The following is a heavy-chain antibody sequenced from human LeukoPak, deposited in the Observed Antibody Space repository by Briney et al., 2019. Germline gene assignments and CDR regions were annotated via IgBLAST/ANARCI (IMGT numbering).Heavy chain of an antibody. Sequence: ASVKVSCRASGYTFTSYYMHCVRQPPGQGLEWMGIINPSGGSTSYAQKCQGRVTMTRDTSTSTVYMELSSLRSEDMAVYYCASGTRGSWYVYWGQGTLVTVSS. J-gene: IGHJ4*02. D-gene: IGHD6-13*01. V-gene: IGHV1-46*01. CDR1: GYTFTSYY. CDR2: INPSGGST. CDR3: ASGTRGSWYVY.